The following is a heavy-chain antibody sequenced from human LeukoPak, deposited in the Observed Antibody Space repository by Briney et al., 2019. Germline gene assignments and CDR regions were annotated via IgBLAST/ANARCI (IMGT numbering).Heavy chain of an antibody. CDR2: ISGSSSYI. V-gene: IGHV3-21*01. CDR3: ARSPDYYYMDV. J-gene: IGHJ6*03. CDR1: GFIFSDYS. Sequence: PGGSLRLSCAASGFIFSDYSMNWVRQAPGKGLEWVSSISGSSSYIYYADSVKGRFTISRDNAKKLLYLQMNSLRAEDTAVYYCARSPDYYYMDVWGKGTTVTASS.